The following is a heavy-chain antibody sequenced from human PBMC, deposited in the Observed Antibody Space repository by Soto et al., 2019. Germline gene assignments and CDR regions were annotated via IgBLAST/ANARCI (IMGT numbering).Heavy chain of an antibody. CDR3: ARGVTTDYYYGMDV. V-gene: IGHV1-2*04. CDR1: GYTFTGYY. Sequence: GASVKVSCKASGYTFTGYYMHWVRQAPGQGLEWMGWINPNSGGTNYAQKFRGWVTMTRDTSISTAYMELSRLRSDDTAVYYCARGVTTDYYYGMDVWGQGTTVTVSS. J-gene: IGHJ6*02. D-gene: IGHD4-17*01. CDR2: INPNSGGT.